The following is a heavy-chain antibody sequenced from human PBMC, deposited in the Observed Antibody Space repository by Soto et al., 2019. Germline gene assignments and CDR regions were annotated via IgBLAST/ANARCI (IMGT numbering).Heavy chain of an antibody. CDR3: ARKSGRDCHSGGGCFSLDV. V-gene: IGHV1-69*01. CDR1: GETLNSNP. Sequence: QVQLVQSGAEVKKPGSSLKVSCKVFGETLNSNPIGWVRQAPGQGLEWVGGIVPLSDRTNYAQELQGRVTVTADGSTSTVYMELSHLKSDDTAVYYGARKSGRDCHSGGGCFSLDVWGQGSLITVSS. J-gene: IGHJ4*02. D-gene: IGHD2-15*01. CDR2: IVPLSDRT.